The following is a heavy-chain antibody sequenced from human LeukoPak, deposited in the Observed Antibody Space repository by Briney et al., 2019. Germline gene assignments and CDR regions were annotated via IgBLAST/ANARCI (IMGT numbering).Heavy chain of an antibody. Sequence: DSVEVSCKVSGYTLTELSMHWVRQAPGKGLEWMGGFDPEDGETIYAQKFQGRVTMTEDTSTDTAYMELSSLRSEDTAVYYCATGGSGSYHNWFDPWGQGTLVTVSS. CDR3: ATGGSGSYHNWFDP. CDR1: GYTLTELS. D-gene: IGHD1-26*01. CDR2: FDPEDGET. V-gene: IGHV1-24*01. J-gene: IGHJ5*02.